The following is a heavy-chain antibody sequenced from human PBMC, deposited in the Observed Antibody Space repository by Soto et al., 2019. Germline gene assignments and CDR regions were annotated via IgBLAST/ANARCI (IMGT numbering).Heavy chain of an antibody. J-gene: IGHJ4*02. CDR2: INAGNGNI. V-gene: IGHV1-3*01. CDR3: ARDGSVAGDGNFDY. CDR1: GYTFTSFA. Sequence: QVHLAQSGAEVKKPGASVKVSCKASGYTFTSFAIHWVRQAPGQGLEWMGWINAGNGNIKHSQKFQHRVTITRDTSAMTVYMEMSSLRFEDTAVYDCARDGSVAGDGNFDYWGQGTLVTVSS. D-gene: IGHD6-19*01.